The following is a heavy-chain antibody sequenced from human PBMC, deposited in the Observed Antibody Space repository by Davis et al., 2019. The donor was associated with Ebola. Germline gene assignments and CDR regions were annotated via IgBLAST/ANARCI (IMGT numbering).Heavy chain of an antibody. CDR1: GFTVSSNY. V-gene: IGHV3-53*01. D-gene: IGHD3-22*01. CDR3: AREIKKYYYDSSGYLDY. CDR2: IYSGGST. J-gene: IGHJ4*02. Sequence: GESLKISCAASGFTVSSNYMSWVRQAPGKGLEWVSVIYSGGSTYYADSVKGRFTISRDNSKNTLYLQMNSLRAEDTAVYYCAREIKKYYYDSSGYLDYWGQGTLVTVSS.